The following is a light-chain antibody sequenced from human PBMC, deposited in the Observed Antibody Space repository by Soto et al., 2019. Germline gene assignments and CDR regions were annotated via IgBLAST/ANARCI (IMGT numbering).Light chain of an antibody. J-gene: IGKJ4*01. CDR1: QSAGRY. V-gene: IGKV3-11*01. CDR2: DVS. Sequence: EIVLTQSPATLSLSPGERATLSCRASQSAGRYLAWYQQTPGQVPRLLIYDVSDRATGIPARFGGSGSGTDFILTSSSLEPEDFAVYYCQQRITWPLTFGGGTKVEIK. CDR3: QQRITWPLT.